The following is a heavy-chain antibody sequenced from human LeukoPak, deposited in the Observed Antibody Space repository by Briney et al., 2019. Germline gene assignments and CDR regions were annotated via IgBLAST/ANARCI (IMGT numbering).Heavy chain of an antibody. CDR3: ARAATLSCNWKLVYYFDY. CDR2: IYTSGST. D-gene: IGHD1-20*01. Sequence: MSSETLSLTCTVSAGSISSGRYDSTWLRQPAGKGLEWIGRIYTSGSTNYNPSLKSRVTISVDTSNNQFSLKLSSVTAADTEVYDCARAATLSCNWKLVYYFDYWGQGTLVTVSS. CDR1: AGSISSGRYD. V-gene: IGHV4-61*02. J-gene: IGHJ4*02.